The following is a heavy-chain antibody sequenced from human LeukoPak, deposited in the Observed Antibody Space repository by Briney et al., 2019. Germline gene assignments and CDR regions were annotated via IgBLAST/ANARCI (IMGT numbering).Heavy chain of an antibody. CDR3: TRDTGYGSVNL. D-gene: IGHD3-10*01. Sequence: SETLSLTCNVSGGSISSYYWNWIRQPPGKGLEWIGYIFYSGSTAYNPSLKSRVTILVDTSNSQFSLKLSSVTAADTAVYYCTRDTGYGSVNLWGQGTLVTVSS. CDR2: IFYSGST. CDR1: GGSISSYY. V-gene: IGHV4-59*01. J-gene: IGHJ4*02.